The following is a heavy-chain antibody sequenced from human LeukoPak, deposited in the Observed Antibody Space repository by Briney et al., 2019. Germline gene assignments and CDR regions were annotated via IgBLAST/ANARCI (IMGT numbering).Heavy chain of an antibody. CDR3: ARGYGYDSSGYYDPEFDY. D-gene: IGHD3-22*01. Sequence: GASFKFTCKACGYTVTGYYMHWVRQATGQGLEWMGWINPNSGGTNYAQKFQGRVTMTRDTSISTAYMELSRLRSDDTAVYYCARGYGYDSSGYYDPEFDYWGQGTLVTVSS. J-gene: IGHJ4*02. V-gene: IGHV1-2*02. CDR2: INPNSGGT. CDR1: GYTVTGYY.